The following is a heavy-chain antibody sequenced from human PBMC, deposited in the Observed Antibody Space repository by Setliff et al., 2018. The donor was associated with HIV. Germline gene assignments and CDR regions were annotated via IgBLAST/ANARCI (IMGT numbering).Heavy chain of an antibody. CDR2: MYYTGST. Sequence: KPSETLSLTCTVSGGSISSGGFYWSWIRQRPGKGLEWIGYMYYTGSTYYNPSLKSRATISVDTSKNQFSLTLSSVTAADTAVYYCARDISGVGGPKYYFDYWGQGTLVTVSS. V-gene: IGHV4-31*03. CDR3: ARDISGVGGPKYYFDY. CDR1: GGSISSGGFY. D-gene: IGHD1-26*01. J-gene: IGHJ4*02.